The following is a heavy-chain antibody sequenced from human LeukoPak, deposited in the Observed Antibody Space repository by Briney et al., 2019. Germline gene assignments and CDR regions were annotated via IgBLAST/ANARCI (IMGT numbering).Heavy chain of an antibody. CDR1: GGSISSGGYY. V-gene: IGHV4-31*03. CDR3: ARESSSSWYGNWFDP. J-gene: IGHJ5*02. CDR2: TYYSGST. Sequence: SETLSLTCTVSGGSISSGGYYWSWIRQHPGKGLEWIGYTYYSGSTYYNPSLKSRVTISVDTSKNQFSLKLSSVTAADTAVYYCARESSSSWYGNWFDPWGQGTLVTVSS. D-gene: IGHD6-13*01.